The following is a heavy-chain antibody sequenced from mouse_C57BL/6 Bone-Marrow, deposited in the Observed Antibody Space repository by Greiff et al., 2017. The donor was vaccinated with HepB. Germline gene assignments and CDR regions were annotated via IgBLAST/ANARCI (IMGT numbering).Heavy chain of an antibody. J-gene: IGHJ3*01. V-gene: IGHV1-59*01. CDR2: IDPSDSYT. CDR1: GYTFTSYW. D-gene: IGHD1-1*01. Sequence: VQLQQPGAELVRPGTSVKLSCKASGYTFTSYWMHWVKQRPGQGLEWIGVIDPSDSYTNYNQKFKGKATLTVDTSSSTAYMQLSSLTSEDSAVYYCLYYYGSRPWFAYWGQGTLVTVSA. CDR3: LYYYGSRPWFAY.